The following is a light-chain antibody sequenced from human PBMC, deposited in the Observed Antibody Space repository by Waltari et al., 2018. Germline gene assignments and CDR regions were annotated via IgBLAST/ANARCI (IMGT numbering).Light chain of an antibody. J-gene: IGLJ2*01. CDR3: AAWDDSLNGVV. CDR1: SYNIGNNA. CDR2: YDD. Sequence: QSVLTQPPSVSGAPRQRVNISCSGSSYNIGNNAVRWYQPPPGKAPKLLLSYDDPLPSGLSDRISDSKSGTSAFLAISGLQSEDEADYYCAAWDDSLNGVVFGGGTKLTVL. V-gene: IGLV1-36*01.